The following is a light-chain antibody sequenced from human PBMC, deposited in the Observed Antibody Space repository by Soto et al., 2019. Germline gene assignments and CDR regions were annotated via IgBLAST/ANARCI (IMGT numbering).Light chain of an antibody. CDR2: KAS. V-gene: IGKV1-5*03. Sequence: DIQMTQSPSTLSASVGERVTITCRASQSINNWLAWYQQKPGKAPKLLIYKASSLEGGVPSRFSGSGSGTEFTLTISSLQPDDFATYYCQQYNSYPRTFGQGTKVDI. CDR1: QSINNW. J-gene: IGKJ1*01. CDR3: QQYNSYPRT.